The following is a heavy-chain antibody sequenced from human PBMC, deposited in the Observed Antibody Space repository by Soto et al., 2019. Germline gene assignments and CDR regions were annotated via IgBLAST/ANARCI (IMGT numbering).Heavy chain of an antibody. CDR2: ISYDGSNK. D-gene: IGHD4-17*01. Sequence: QVQLVESGGGVVQPGRSLRLSCAASGFTFSSYGMHWVRQAPGKGLEWVAVISYDGSNKYYADSVKGRFTISRDNSKNTLYLQMNSLRAEDTAVYYCARDHYGDYGAIDYWGQGTLVTVSS. V-gene: IGHV3-30*03. CDR1: GFTFSSYG. J-gene: IGHJ4*02. CDR3: ARDHYGDYGAIDY.